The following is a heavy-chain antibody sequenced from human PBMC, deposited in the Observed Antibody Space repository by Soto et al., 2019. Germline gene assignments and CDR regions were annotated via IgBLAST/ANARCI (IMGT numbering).Heavy chain of an antibody. V-gene: IGHV1-69*13. CDR2: IIPIFGTA. D-gene: IGHD6-6*01. CDR1: GGTFSSYA. CDR3: ARDIAGAARHDAFDI. J-gene: IGHJ3*02. Sequence: SVKVSCKASGGTFSSYAISWVRQAPGQGLEWMGGIIPIFGTANYAQKFQGRVTITAYESTSTAYMELSSLRSEDTAVYYCARDIAGAARHDAFDIWGQGTMVTVSS.